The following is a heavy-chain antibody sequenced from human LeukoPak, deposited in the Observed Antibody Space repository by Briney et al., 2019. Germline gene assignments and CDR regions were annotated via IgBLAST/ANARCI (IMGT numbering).Heavy chain of an antibody. D-gene: IGHD5-12*01. Sequence: SETLSLTCTLSGGSISTYCWSWIRQPPGKGLEWIGYIYHSGSTNYNPSLKSRVTISVDTSKNQFSLKLSSVTAADTAVYYCARGGGYASPIGYWGQGALVTVSS. V-gene: IGHV4-59*01. CDR1: GGSISTYC. J-gene: IGHJ4*02. CDR3: ARGGGYASPIGY. CDR2: IYHSGST.